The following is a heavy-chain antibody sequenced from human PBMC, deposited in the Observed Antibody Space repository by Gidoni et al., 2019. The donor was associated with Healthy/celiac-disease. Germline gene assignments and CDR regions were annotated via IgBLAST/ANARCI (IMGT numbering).Heavy chain of an antibody. D-gene: IGHD2-2*01. CDR3: ARGPRPLVVVPAALGNWFDP. CDR2: INHSGST. CDR1: GWSFSGYY. J-gene: IGHJ5*02. Sequence: QVQLQQWGAGLLKPSETLSLTCAVYGWSFSGYYWSWIRQPPGKGLEWIGEINHSGSTNYNPYLKSRVTISVDTSKNQFSLKLSSVTAADTAVYYCARGPRPLVVVPAALGNWFDPWGQGTLVTVSS. V-gene: IGHV4-34*01.